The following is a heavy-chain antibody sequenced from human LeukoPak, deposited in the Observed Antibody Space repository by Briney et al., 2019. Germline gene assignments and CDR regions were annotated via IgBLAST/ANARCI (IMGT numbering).Heavy chain of an antibody. CDR2: IIPIFGTA. Sequence: SVKVSCKASGGTFSSYAISWVRQAPGQWLEWMGRIIPIFGTANYAQKFQGRVTITTDESTSTAYMELSSLRSEDTAVYYCAGGLEYYDSSGYLTTPFDYWGQGTLVTVSS. V-gene: IGHV1-69*05. CDR1: GGTFSSYA. J-gene: IGHJ4*02. CDR3: AGGLEYYDSSGYLTTPFDY. D-gene: IGHD3-22*01.